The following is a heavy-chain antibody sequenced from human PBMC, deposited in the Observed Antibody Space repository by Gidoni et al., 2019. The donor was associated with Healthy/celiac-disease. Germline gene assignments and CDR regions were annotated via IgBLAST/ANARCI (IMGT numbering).Heavy chain of an antibody. J-gene: IGHJ4*02. CDR1: GFPFSSYS. CDR3: AREYYDSSGYPLSDY. D-gene: IGHD3-22*01. V-gene: IGHV3-21*01. Sequence: EVQLVESGGGLVKPGVSLRLSCTASGFPFSSYSMNWVRQAPGKGGEWCSSISSSSSYIYYADSVKGRFTISRDNAKNSLYLQMNSLRSDDKAVYYCAREYYDSSGYPLSDYWGQGTLVTVSS. CDR2: ISSSSSYI.